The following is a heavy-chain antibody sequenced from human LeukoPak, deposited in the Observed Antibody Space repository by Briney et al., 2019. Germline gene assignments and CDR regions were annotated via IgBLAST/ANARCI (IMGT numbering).Heavy chain of an antibody. CDR1: GFTFSSYG. J-gene: IGHJ4*02. CDR3: ARTNRIGSSCIDY. D-gene: IGHD6-13*01. Sequence: GRSLRLSCAASGFTFSSYGMHWVRQTPGKGLEWVAVIWYDGSNKYYADSVKGRFTTSRDNSKNTLYLQMNSLSAEDTAVYYCARTNRIGSSCIDYWGQGTLVTVSS. CDR2: IWYDGSNK. V-gene: IGHV3-33*01.